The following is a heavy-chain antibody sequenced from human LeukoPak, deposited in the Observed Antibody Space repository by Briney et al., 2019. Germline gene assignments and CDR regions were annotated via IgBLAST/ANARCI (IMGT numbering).Heavy chain of an antibody. CDR1: GFTFGDYA. Sequence: QSGGSLRLSCTASGFTFGDYAMSLVRQAPGKGLEWVGFIKSKAYGGTTEYAASVKGRFTISRDDSKSIAYLQMNSLKTEDTAVYYCTREGTSGYFHYFDYWGQGTLVTVSS. D-gene: IGHD3-22*01. CDR2: IKSKAYGGTT. J-gene: IGHJ4*02. CDR3: TREGTSGYFHYFDY. V-gene: IGHV3-49*04.